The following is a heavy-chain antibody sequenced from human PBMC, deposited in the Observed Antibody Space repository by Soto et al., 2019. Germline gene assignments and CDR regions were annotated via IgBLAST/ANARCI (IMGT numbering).Heavy chain of an antibody. CDR2: IWYDGSNK. D-gene: IGHD1-26*01. J-gene: IGHJ2*01. Sequence: QVQLVESGGGVVQPGRSLRLSCAASGFTFSSYGMHWVRQAPGKGLEWVAVIWYDGSNKYYADSVKGRFTISRDNSKNTLYLQMNSLRAEDTAVYYCARDSYVGSYSKNNWYFDLWGRGTLVTVSS. V-gene: IGHV3-33*01. CDR1: GFTFSSYG. CDR3: ARDSYVGSYSKNNWYFDL.